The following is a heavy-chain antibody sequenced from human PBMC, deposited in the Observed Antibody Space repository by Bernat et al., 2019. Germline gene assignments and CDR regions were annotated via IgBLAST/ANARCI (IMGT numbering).Heavy chain of an antibody. CDR2: ISGSGGST. V-gene: IGHV3-23*04. CDR3: AKTYYDYIWGSYRSNWFDP. J-gene: IGHJ5*02. CDR1: GFAFSNAW. D-gene: IGHD3-16*02. Sequence: EVQLVESGGGLVKPGGSLRLSCAASGFAFSNAWMNWVRQAPGKGLEWVSAISGSGGSTYYADSVKGRFTISRDNSKNTLYLQMNSLRAEDTAVYYCAKTYYDYIWGSYRSNWFDPWGQGTLVTVSS.